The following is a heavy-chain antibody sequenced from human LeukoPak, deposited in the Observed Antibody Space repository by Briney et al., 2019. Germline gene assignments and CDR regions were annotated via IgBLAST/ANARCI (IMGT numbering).Heavy chain of an antibody. J-gene: IGHJ4*02. CDR3: AKDGVKRGSYCDY. V-gene: IGHV3-33*06. CDR1: GFPFNSYC. CDR2: IWYDESNT. D-gene: IGHD1-26*01. Sequence: GRTESLPCAVCGFPFNSYCMHWVRQPPSKAREGVEVIWYDESNTYDADSVKGRFTISRDNSKNALYQQMNSLRAQDTAVYYCAKDGVKRGSYCDYWGQGTLVTVSS.